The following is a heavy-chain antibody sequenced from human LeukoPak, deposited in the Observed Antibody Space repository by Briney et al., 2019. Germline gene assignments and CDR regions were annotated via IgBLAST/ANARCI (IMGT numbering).Heavy chain of an antibody. J-gene: IGHJ4*02. CDR1: GGSFSGYY. D-gene: IGHD3-3*01. CDR2: INHSGST. CDR3: ARGLWIFGVVTPFDY. Sequence: SETLSLTCAVYGGSFSGYYWSWIRQPPGKGLEWIGEINHSGSTNYNPSLKSRVTISVDTSKNQFSLKLSSVTAADTAVYYCARGLWIFGVVTPFDYWGQGTLVTVSS. V-gene: IGHV4-34*01.